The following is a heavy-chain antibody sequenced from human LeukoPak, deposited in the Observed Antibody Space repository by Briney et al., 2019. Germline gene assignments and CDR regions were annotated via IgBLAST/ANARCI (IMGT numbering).Heavy chain of an antibody. CDR1: GGSISSSSYY. J-gene: IGHJ4*02. Sequence: PSETLSLTCTVSGGSISSSSYYWGWIRQPPGKGLEWIGSIYYSGSTYYNPSLKSRVTISVDTSKNQFSLKLSSVTAADTAVYYCASEYYYDSSGYYYWGRGTLVTVSS. CDR2: IYYSGST. CDR3: ASEYYYDSSGYYY. V-gene: IGHV4-39*01. D-gene: IGHD3-22*01.